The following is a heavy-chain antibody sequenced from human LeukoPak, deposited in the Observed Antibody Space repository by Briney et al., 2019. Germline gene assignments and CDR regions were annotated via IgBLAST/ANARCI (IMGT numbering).Heavy chain of an antibody. CDR1: GGTFSNYA. CDR2: IIPMFGTA. Sequence: SVKVSCKASGGTFSNYAISWVRQAPGQGLEWMGGIIPMFGTADYAQRFQGRVTITADESTSTAYMELSSLRSEDTAVYYCARGGIAAAGLDYWGQGTLVTVSS. D-gene: IGHD6-13*01. V-gene: IGHV1-69*13. CDR3: ARGGIAAAGLDY. J-gene: IGHJ4*02.